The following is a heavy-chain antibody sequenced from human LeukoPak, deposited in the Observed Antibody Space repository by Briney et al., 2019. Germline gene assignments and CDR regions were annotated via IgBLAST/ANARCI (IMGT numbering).Heavy chain of an antibody. V-gene: IGHV3-30*04. Sequence: GGSLRLSCAASGFTFSSYAMHWVRQAPGKVLEWVAVISYDGSNKYYADSVKGRFTTSRDNAKSSLYLQMNSLRADDTAVYYCAKDLMPRRRESWTPIPAAGPQPPEYWGQGTLVTVSS. J-gene: IGHJ4*02. CDR3: AKDLMPRRRESWTPIPAAGPQPPEY. CDR1: GFTFSSYA. D-gene: IGHD6-13*01. CDR2: ISYDGSNK.